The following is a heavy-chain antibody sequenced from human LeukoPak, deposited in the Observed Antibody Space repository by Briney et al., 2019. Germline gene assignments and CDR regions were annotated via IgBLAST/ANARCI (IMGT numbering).Heavy chain of an antibody. J-gene: IGHJ4*02. V-gene: IGHV3-30*18. Sequence: GRSLRLSCAASGFTFSSYGMHWVRQAPGKGLEWVAVISYDGSNKYYADSVKGRFTISRDNSKNTLYLQMNSLRAEDTAVYYCAKDGMYYWGQGTLVTVSS. D-gene: IGHD1-26*01. CDR3: AKDGMYY. CDR1: GFTFSSYG. CDR2: ISYDGSNK.